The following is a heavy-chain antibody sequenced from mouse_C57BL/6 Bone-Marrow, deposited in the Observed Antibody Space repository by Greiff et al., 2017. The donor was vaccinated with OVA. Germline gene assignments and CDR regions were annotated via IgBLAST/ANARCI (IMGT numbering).Heavy chain of an antibody. V-gene: IGHV1-9*01. CDR1: GYTFTGYW. CDR2: ILPGSGST. D-gene: IGHD2-4*01. Sequence: VQLQQSGAELMKPGASVKLSCKATGYTFTGYWIEWVKQRPGHGLEWIGEILPGSGSTNYTEKFKGKATFTADTSSNTAYMQLSSLTTEDSAIYYCARYYDYGFDYWGQGTTLTVSS. J-gene: IGHJ2*01. CDR3: ARYYDYGFDY.